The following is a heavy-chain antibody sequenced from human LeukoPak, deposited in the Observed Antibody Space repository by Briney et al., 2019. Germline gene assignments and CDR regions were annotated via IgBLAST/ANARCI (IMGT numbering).Heavy chain of an antibody. Sequence: GGSLRLSCAASGFTFSSHAMHWVRQAPGKGLEYVSAISSNGGSTYYANSVKGRFTISRDNSKNTLYLQMGSLRAEDMAVYYCARGEATPYDILTGYYFDYWGQGTLVTVSS. CDR3: ARGEATPYDILTGYYFDY. V-gene: IGHV3-64*01. CDR1: GFTFSSHA. D-gene: IGHD3-9*01. CDR2: ISSNGGST. J-gene: IGHJ4*02.